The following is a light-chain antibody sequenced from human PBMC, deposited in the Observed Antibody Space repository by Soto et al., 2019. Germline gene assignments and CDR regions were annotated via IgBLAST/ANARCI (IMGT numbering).Light chain of an antibody. V-gene: IGKV1-5*01. J-gene: IGKJ1*01. CDR1: RSISSY. CDR3: QQYNNYPRT. CDR2: DAS. Sequence: DSHMSQSPSSLSASVGDRVTITCRARRSISSYLNWYQQKPGKAPKFLIYDASSLESGVPSRFRGSGSGTEFTLTISNLQPDDFETYFCQQYNNYPRTFGQGTKVDIK.